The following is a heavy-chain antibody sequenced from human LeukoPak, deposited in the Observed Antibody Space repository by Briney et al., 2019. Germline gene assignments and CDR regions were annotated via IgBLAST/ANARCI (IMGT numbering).Heavy chain of an antibody. CDR1: GFTFSSYA. Sequence: PGGSLRLSCAASGFTFSSYATSWVRQAPGKGLEWVSTITDSGSSTYYADSVKGRFTISRDNSKNTLYLQMNSLRVEDTAVYYCAKGGTSGWAHLDYWGQGTLVTVSS. V-gene: IGHV3-23*01. J-gene: IGHJ4*02. CDR3: AKGGTSGWAHLDY. CDR2: ITDSGSST. D-gene: IGHD6-19*01.